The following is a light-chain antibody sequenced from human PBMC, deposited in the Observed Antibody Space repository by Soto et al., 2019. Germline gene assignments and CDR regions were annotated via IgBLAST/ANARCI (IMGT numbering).Light chain of an antibody. Sequence: EIVMTQSPVTLSVSPGERATLSCRASQSVGGDLAWYQQIPGQAPRLLIYGAVTRATGVAARFSGGGSGTEFTLTVDGLQSEDLAIYYCQQYYAWPRTFGQGTKLEI. CDR2: GAV. V-gene: IGKV3-15*01. CDR3: QQYYAWPRT. CDR1: QSVGGD. J-gene: IGKJ2*01.